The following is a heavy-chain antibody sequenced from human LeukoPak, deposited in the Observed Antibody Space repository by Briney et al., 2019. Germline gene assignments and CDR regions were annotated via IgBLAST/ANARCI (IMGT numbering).Heavy chain of an antibody. CDR1: GFTFSSYA. CDR3: AKMPSSGWYYFDY. Sequence: AGGSLRLSCAASGFTFSSYAMSWVRQAPGKGLERVSAISGSGGSTYYADSVKGRFTISRDNSKNTLYLQMNSLRAEDTAVYYCAKMPSSGWYYFDYWGQGTLVTVSS. J-gene: IGHJ4*02. V-gene: IGHV3-23*01. D-gene: IGHD6-19*01. CDR2: ISGSGGST.